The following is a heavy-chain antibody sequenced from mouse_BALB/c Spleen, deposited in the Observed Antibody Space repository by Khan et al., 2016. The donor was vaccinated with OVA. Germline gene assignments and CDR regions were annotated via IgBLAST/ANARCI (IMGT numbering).Heavy chain of an antibody. J-gene: IGHJ3*01. CDR1: GYSFTGYY. D-gene: IGHD1-1*01. V-gene: IGHV1S34*01. Sequence: LVKTGASVKISCKASGYSFTGYYMHWVKQSHGKSLEWIGHISCYNGATSYNQKFKGKATFTVDTSSSTAYMQFNSLTSEDSAVSSCESGDYYGSGSFAYWGQGTLVTVSA. CDR3: ESGDYYGSGSFAY. CDR2: ISCYNGAT.